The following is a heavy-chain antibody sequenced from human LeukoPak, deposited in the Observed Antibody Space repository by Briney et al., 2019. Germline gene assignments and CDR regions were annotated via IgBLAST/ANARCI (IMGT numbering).Heavy chain of an antibody. V-gene: IGHV3-33*01. Sequence: PGGSLRLSRAASGFTFSDYDMHWVRQAPGKGLDWVAVIWYDGSNKYYADSVKGRSTISRDNAKNSLYLQMNNLRAEDTAVYYCARGSSPPSSGSYYSYWGQGTLVTVSS. J-gene: IGHJ4*02. CDR1: GFTFSDYD. CDR3: ARGSSPPSSGSYYSY. CDR2: IWYDGSNK. D-gene: IGHD1-26*01.